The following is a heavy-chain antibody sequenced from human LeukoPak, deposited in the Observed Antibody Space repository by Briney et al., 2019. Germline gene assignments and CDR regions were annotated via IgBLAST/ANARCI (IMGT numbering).Heavy chain of an antibody. CDR3: AKDGVGCSSGSWYAGDYFDH. V-gene: IGHV3-23*01. Sequence: GGSLRLSCAASRFTFSKYAMSWVRQAPGKGLEWVSTISGAGGSTYYPDSVKGRFTISRDNSKNTVYLQMNSLRAEDTAIYYCAKDGVGCSSGSWYAGDYFDHWGQGTLVTVTS. CDR2: ISGAGGST. CDR1: RFTFSKYA. J-gene: IGHJ4*02. D-gene: IGHD2-2*01.